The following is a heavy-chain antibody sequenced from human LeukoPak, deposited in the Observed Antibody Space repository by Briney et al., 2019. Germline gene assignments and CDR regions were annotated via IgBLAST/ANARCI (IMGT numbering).Heavy chain of an antibody. D-gene: IGHD3-22*01. CDR3: ARERYYDSSGYSPDAFDI. CDR2: IIPIFGTA. J-gene: IGHJ3*02. CDR1: GGTFSSYA. Sequence: GASVKVSCEASGGTFSSYAISWVRQAPGQGLEWMGRIIPIFGTANYAQKFQGRVTITTDESTSTAYMELSSLRSEDTAVYYCARERYYDSSGYSPDAFDIWGQGTMVTVSS. V-gene: IGHV1-69*05.